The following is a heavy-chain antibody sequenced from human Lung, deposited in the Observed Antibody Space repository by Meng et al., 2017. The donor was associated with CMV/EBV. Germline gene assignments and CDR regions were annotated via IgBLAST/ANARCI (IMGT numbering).Heavy chain of an antibody. J-gene: IGHJ6*02. Sequence: GGXXRPXXAASGFIFSTYAMHWVRQAPGKGLGWVAFILYDGSDKYYADSVKGRFTISRDNSKNTLYLQVSSLRPEDTAVYYCAKAHGLSTYFSLGYGLDVWGQGXTVTVSS. V-gene: IGHV3-30*02. CDR1: GFIFSTYA. D-gene: IGHD2/OR15-2a*01. CDR3: AKAHGLSTYFSLGYGLDV. CDR2: ILYDGSDK.